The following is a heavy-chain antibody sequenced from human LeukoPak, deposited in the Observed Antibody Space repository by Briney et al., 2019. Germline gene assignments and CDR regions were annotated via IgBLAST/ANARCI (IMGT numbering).Heavy chain of an antibody. CDR2: IYYGGST. CDR1: GGSISSYY. V-gene: IGHV4-59*01. Sequence: SETLSLTCTVSGGSISSYYWSWIRQPPGKGLEWIGYIYYGGSTNYNPSLKSRVTISVDTSKNQFSLKLSSVTAADTAVYYCARDSNGMDVWGQGTTVTVSS. J-gene: IGHJ6*02. CDR3: ARDSNGMDV.